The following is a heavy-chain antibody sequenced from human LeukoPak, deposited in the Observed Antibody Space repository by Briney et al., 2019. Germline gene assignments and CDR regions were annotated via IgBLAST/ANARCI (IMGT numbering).Heavy chain of an antibody. V-gene: IGHV1-18*01. D-gene: IGHD6-13*01. J-gene: IGHJ4*02. CDR3: ARVPEQQLPDY. CDR2: ISAYNGNT. Sequence: GASVKVSCKASGYTFTSYGISWVRQAPGQGLEWMGWISAYNGNTNYAQKLQGRVTMTTDTSTSTANMELRSLRSDDTAVYYCARVPEQQLPDYWGQGTLVTVSS. CDR1: GYTFTSYG.